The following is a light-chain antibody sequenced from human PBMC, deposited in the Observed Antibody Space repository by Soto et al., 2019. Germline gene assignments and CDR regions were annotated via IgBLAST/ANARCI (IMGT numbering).Light chain of an antibody. CDR1: QSFSSSY. J-gene: IGKJ4*01. V-gene: IGKV3-20*01. CDR2: GAS. CDR3: QQYGSSPGVT. Sequence: EIVLTQSPGTLSLSPGERATLSCRASQSFSSSYLAWYQQKPGQAPRLLIYGASSRATGVPARFSGSGSGTDFTLTISRREPEDFAVYYCQQYGSSPGVTFGGGTKVEIK.